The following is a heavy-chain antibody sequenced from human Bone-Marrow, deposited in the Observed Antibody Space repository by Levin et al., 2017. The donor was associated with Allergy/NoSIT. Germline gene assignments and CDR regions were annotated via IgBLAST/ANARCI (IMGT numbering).Heavy chain of an antibody. D-gene: IGHD2-15*01. V-gene: IGHV5-51*01. CDR3: ARRGDCSGGSCYSKSWFDP. CDR1: GYSFTSYW. J-gene: IGHJ5*02. CDR2: IYPGDSDT. Sequence: GESLKISCKGSGYSFTSYWIGWVRQMPGKGLEWMGIIYPGDSDTRYSPSFQGQVTISADKSISTAYLQWSSLKASDTAMYYCARRGDCSGGSCYSKSWFDPWGQGTLVTVSS.